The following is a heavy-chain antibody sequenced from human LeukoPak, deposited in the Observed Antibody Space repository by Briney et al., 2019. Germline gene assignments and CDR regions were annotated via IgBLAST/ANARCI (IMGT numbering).Heavy chain of an antibody. CDR1: GYTFTSYA. J-gene: IGHJ5*02. D-gene: IGHD6-13*01. Sequence: GASVKVSCKASGYTFTSYAMHWVRQAPGQRLEWMGWINAGNGNTKYSQKFQGRVTITRDTSASTAYMELSSLRSEDTAVYYCARGVIAAAGYNWFDPWGQGTLVTVSS. CDR3: ARGVIAAAGYNWFDP. V-gene: IGHV1-3*01. CDR2: INAGNGNT.